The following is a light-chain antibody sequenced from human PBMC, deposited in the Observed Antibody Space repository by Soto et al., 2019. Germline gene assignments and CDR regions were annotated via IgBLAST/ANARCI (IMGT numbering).Light chain of an antibody. CDR1: QSISKY. Sequence: EIVLTQSPATLSVSPGETATVSCRASQSISKYLDWYQQKPGQTPRLLIYNASNRSAGIPARFSGSGSGTDFTLAIARLEPEDFAVYYCQQRTNWPPKLTFGGG. J-gene: IGKJ4*01. CDR3: QQRTNWPPKLT. V-gene: IGKV3-11*01. CDR2: NAS.